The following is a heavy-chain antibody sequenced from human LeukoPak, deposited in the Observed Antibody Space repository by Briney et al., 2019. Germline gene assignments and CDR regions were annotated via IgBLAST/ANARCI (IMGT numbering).Heavy chain of an antibody. CDR3: AKDRYYDSSGYYPGYFDY. D-gene: IGHD3-22*01. Sequence: GGSLRLSRAASGFTFSSYGMHWVRQAPGKGLEWVAVISYDGSNKYYADSVKGRFTISRDNSKNTLYLQMNSLRAEDTAVYYCAKDRYYDSSGYYPGYFDYWGQGTLVTVSS. J-gene: IGHJ4*02. CDR1: GFTFSSYG. V-gene: IGHV3-30*18. CDR2: ISYDGSNK.